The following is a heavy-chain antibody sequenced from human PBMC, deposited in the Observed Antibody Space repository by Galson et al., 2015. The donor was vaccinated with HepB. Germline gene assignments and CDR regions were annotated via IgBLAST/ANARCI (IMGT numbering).Heavy chain of an antibody. D-gene: IGHD3-22*01. CDR1: GFTFSSYG. CDR3: AKDPRSSGSPYYFDY. V-gene: IGHV3-33*06. Sequence: SLRLSCAASGFTFSSYGMHWVRQAPGKGLEWVAVIWYDGSNKYYADSVKGRFTISRDNSKNTLYLQMNSLRAEDTAVYYCAKDPRSSGSPYYFDYWGHGTLVTVSS. CDR2: IWYDGSNK. J-gene: IGHJ4*01.